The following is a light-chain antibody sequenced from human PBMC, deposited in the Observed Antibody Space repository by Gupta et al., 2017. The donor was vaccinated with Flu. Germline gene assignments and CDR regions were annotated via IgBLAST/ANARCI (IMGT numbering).Light chain of an antibody. CDR3: QVWDSISDHPGV. CDR1: NIGSKS. CDR2: DDS. V-gene: IGLV3-21*02. Sequence: SYVLTQLPSVSVAPGQTARTTCGGNNIGSKSVHWYQQKPGQAPVLVAYDDSDRPSGIPERFSGSNSGNTATLSISRVEAEDEADYYCQVWDSISDHPGVFGGGTKLTVL. J-gene: IGLJ3*02.